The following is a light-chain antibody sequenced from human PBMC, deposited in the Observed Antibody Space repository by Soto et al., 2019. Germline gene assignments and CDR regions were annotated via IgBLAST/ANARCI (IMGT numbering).Light chain of an antibody. CDR2: SNN. J-gene: IGLJ2*01. V-gene: IGLV1-44*01. Sequence: QSVLTQPPSASGPPGQRVTISCSGSSSNIGRHGVNWYQHLPGAAPKLLIYSNNQKPSGVPDRFSGSTSGNSVSLTISGLQSEDEADYYCGTLEDSLNGVVFGGGTKLTVL. CDR3: GTLEDSLNGVV. CDR1: SSNIGRHG.